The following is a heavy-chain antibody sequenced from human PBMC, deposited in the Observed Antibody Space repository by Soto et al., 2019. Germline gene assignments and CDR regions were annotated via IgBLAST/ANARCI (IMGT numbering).Heavy chain of an antibody. CDR2: IIPIFGTA. D-gene: IGHD1-26*01. V-gene: IGHV1-69*06. CDR3: ARGGIVQDLYFDY. J-gene: IGHJ4*02. CDR1: GGTFSSYA. Sequence: GASVKVSCKASGGTFSSYAISWVRQAPGQGLEWMGGIIPIFGTANYAQKFQGGVTITADKSTSTAYMELSSLRSEDTAVYYCARGGIVQDLYFDYWGQGTLVTVSS.